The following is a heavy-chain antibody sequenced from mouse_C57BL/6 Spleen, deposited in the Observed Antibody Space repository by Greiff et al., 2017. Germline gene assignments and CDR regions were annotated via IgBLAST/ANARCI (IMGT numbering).Heavy chain of an antibody. Sequence: VQLQQSVAELVRPGASVKLSCTASGFNIKNSYMHWVKQRPGQGLEWIGWIDPANGNTKYAPKFQGKATITADTSSNTAYLQLSSLTSEDTAIYYCARARTAVEWYFDVWGTGTTGTVAS. J-gene: IGHJ1*03. D-gene: IGHD6-1*01. CDR3: ARARTAVEWYFDV. CDR1: GFNIKNSY. CDR2: IDPANGNT. V-gene: IGHV14-3*01.